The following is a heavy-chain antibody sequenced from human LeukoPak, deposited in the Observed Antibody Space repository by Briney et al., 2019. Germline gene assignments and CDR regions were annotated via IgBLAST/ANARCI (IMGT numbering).Heavy chain of an antibody. D-gene: IGHD1-26*01. CDR1: GGSISSYY. CDR2: IYYSGST. V-gene: IGHV4-59*01. J-gene: IGHJ4*02. CDR3: ARGISSGSYWWVHYFDY. Sequence: SETLSLTCTVSGGSISSYYWSWIRQPPGKGLEWIGYIYYSGSTNYNPSLKSRVTISVDTSKNQFSLKLSSVTAADTAVYYCARGISSGSYWWVHYFDYWGQGTLVTVSS.